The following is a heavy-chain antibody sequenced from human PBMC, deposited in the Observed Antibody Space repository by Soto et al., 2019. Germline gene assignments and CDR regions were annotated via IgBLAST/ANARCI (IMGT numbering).Heavy chain of an antibody. J-gene: IGHJ4*02. D-gene: IGHD3-22*01. V-gene: IGHV3-33*01. CDR3: ARDKDPKTVVIPAY. Sequence: QVQLVESGGGVVQPGRSLRLSCAASGFTFSSYGMHWVRQAPGKGLEWVAVMWYDGSNKYYADSVKGRFTISRDNSKNTLYLQMNSLRAEDTAVYYCARDKDPKTVVIPAYWGQGTLVTVSS. CDR2: MWYDGSNK. CDR1: GFTFSSYG.